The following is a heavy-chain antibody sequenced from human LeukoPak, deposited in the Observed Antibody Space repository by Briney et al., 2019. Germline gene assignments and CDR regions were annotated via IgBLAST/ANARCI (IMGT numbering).Heavy chain of an antibody. CDR1: GFTFSNAW. J-gene: IGHJ4*02. Sequence: KAGGSLRLSCAASGFTFSNAWMSWVRQAPGKGLEWVGRIKSKTDGGTTDYVAPVKGRFTISRDDSKNTLYLQMNSLKTEDTAVYYCTTDVDYYDSSGYYKFYWGQGTLVTVSS. CDR3: TTDVDYYDSSGYYKFY. V-gene: IGHV3-15*01. D-gene: IGHD3-22*01. CDR2: IKSKTDGGTT.